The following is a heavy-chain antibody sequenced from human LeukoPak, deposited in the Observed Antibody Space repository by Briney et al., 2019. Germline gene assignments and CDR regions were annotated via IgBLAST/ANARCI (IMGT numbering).Heavy chain of an antibody. D-gene: IGHD2-15*01. V-gene: IGHV1-2*06. J-gene: IGHJ4*02. CDR2: INPNSGGT. CDR1: GYTFTGYY. Sequence: ASVKVSCKASGYTFTGYYMHWVRQAPGQGLEWMGRINPNSGGTNYAQKFQGRVTMTRNTSISTAYMELSSLRSEDTAVYYCARGWGSGGSYYFDYWGQGTLVTISS. CDR3: ARGWGSGGSYYFDY.